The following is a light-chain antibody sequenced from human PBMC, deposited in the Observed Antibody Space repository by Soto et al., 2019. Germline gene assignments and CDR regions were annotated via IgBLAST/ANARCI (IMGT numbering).Light chain of an antibody. V-gene: IGKV1-5*01. CDR2: DAS. Sequence: DIQMTQSPSTLSASVGDRVTITCRASQSINSWLAWYQQKPGKAPKLLIYDASSLESGVPSRFSGSGSGTEFTLTISSLQPDDFATYYCQQYNSYSRTFGKGTKV. CDR3: QQYNSYSRT. CDR1: QSINSW. J-gene: IGKJ1*01.